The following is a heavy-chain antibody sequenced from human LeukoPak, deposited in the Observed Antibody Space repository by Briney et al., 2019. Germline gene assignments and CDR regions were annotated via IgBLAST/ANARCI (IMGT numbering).Heavy chain of an antibody. CDR2: IYYSGST. Sequence: SETLSLTCTVSGGSISSYYWRWIRQPPGKGLEWIGYIYYSGSTNYNPSLKSRVTISVDTSKNQFSLKLSSVTAADTAVYYCARQIGRRANFDYWGQGTLVTVSS. V-gene: IGHV4-59*08. CDR3: ARQIGRRANFDY. J-gene: IGHJ4*02. CDR1: GGSISSYY.